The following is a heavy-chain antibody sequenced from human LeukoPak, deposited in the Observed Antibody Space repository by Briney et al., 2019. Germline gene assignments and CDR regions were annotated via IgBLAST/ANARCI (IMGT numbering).Heavy chain of an antibody. J-gene: IGHJ5*02. CDR1: GASLNNYY. CDR3: AMQVGIYGDYNNWFDP. V-gene: IGHV4-59*08. Sequence: SETLSLTCTVSGASLNNYYWNWVRQPPGKEQEWIGNVDYSGNTRHNPSLKSRVTISLDISKNHFSLRLSSVTAADTAVYYCAMQVGIYGDYNNWFDPWGQGARVTVSS. D-gene: IGHD4-17*01. CDR2: VDYSGNT.